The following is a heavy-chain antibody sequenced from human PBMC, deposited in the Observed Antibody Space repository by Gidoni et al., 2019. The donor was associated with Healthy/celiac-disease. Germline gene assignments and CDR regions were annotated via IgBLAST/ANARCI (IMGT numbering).Heavy chain of an antibody. CDR1: GFTFDDYA. D-gene: IGHD2-21*02. V-gene: IGHV3-9*01. J-gene: IGHJ4*02. Sequence: EVQLVESGGGLVQPGRSLRLSCAASGFTFDDYAMHWVRQAPGKGLEWVSGISWNSGSIGYADSVKGRFTISRDNAKNSLYLQMNSLRAEDTALYYCAKVSRGNSRMRAFDYWGQGTLVTVSS. CDR3: AKVSRGNSRMRAFDY. CDR2: ISWNSGSI.